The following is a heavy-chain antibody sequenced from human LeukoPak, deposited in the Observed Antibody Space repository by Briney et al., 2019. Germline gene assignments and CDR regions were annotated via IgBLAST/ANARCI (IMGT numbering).Heavy chain of an antibody. D-gene: IGHD6-13*01. V-gene: IGHV1-2*02. CDR2: INPNSGGT. CDR1: GYTFTGYY. Sequence: ASVKVSCKASGYTFTGYYMHWVRQAPGQGLEWMGWINPNSGGTNYAQKFQGRVTMTRDTSTSTVYMELSSLRSEDTAVYYCARLSSSSSDDYWGQGTLVTVSS. J-gene: IGHJ4*02. CDR3: ARLSSSSSDDY.